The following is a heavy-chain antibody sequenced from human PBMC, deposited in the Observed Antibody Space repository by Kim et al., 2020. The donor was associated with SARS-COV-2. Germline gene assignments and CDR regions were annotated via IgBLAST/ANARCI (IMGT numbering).Heavy chain of an antibody. J-gene: IGHJ6*02. D-gene: IGHD3-10*01. V-gene: IGHV3-15*01. CDR1: GFTFSNAW. CDR3: TGQRMGFGEFQYGMDV. CDR2: IKSKTDGGTT. Sequence: GGSLRLSCAASGFTFSNAWMSWVRQAPGKGLEWVGRIKSKTDGGTTDYAAPVKGRFTISRDDSKNTLYLQMNSLKTEDTAVYYCTGQRMGFGEFQYGMDVWGQGTTVTVSS.